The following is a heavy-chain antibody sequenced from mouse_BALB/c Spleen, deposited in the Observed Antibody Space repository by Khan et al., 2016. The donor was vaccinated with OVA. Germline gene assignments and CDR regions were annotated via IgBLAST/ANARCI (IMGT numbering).Heavy chain of an antibody. J-gene: IGHJ3*01. Sequence: QVQLKQSGAELMKPGASVKISCKATGYTFSSYWIEWVKGRPGHGLEWIGEILPGTGSTNYNEKFKGKATFTADTSYKTAYMQLSSLTSEDSAVYYCTRGYWFAYWGQGTLVTVSA. CDR3: TRGYWFAY. CDR2: ILPGTGST. CDR1: GYTFSSYW. V-gene: IGHV1-9*01.